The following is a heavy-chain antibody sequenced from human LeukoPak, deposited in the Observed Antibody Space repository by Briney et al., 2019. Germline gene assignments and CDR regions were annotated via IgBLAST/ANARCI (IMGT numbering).Heavy chain of an antibody. Sequence: GGSLRLSCVASGFTFRSYAMAWVRQAPGKGLEQGLEWVASIAGGDTFYADSVKGRFTISRDNSRNTLYLQMNRLRAEDTDIYHCASGSTPGSGYYFDSWGSGTLVTVSS. D-gene: IGHD3-22*01. CDR3: ASGSTPGSGYYFDS. V-gene: IGHV3-23*01. J-gene: IGHJ4*01. CDR2: IAGGDT. CDR1: GFTFRSYA.